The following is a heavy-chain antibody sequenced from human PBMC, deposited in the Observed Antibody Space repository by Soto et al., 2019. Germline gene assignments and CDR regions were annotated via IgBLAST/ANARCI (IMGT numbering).Heavy chain of an antibody. CDR2: INTSGST. CDR1: GGSISGYY. Sequence: SETLSLTCAVSGGSISGYYWSWIRQPAGKGLEWIGGINTSGSTNYNPSLKSRVTISVDTSNNQFSLKLSSVTAADTAVFYCAGHFYEDAFDYWGQGTLVTVSS. V-gene: IGHV4-59*10. CDR3: AGHFYEDAFDY. J-gene: IGHJ4*02. D-gene: IGHD3-3*02.